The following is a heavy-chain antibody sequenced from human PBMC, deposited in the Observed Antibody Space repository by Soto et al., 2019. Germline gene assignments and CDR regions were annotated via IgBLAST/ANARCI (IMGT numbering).Heavy chain of an antibody. D-gene: IGHD2-2*03. J-gene: IGHJ4*02. V-gene: IGHV1-69*01. CDR3: ARVPIGYCSSTSCYARFDY. CDR2: IIPIFGTA. Sequence: QVQLVQSGAEVKKPGSSVKVSCKASGGTFSSYAISWVRQAPGQGLEWMGGIIPIFGTANYAQKFQGRVTITADESTSTAYMELSSLRSEDTDVYYCARVPIGYCSSTSCYARFDYWGQGTLVTVSS. CDR1: GGTFSSYA.